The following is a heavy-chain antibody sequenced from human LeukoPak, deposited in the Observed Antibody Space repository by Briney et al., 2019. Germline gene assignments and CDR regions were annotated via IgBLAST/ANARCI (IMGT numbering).Heavy chain of an antibody. CDR1: GGSISSYY. D-gene: IGHD2-21*02. CDR2: IHYSGST. V-gene: IGHV4-59*08. Sequence: SDTLTLTCSVSGGSISSYYCSWIRQPPGEGREWIGYIHYSGSTNVNPSLKSRVTISVDTSKNQFSLKLSSVTAADTAVYYCARAAPTTNCGGDCYWSYWGQGTLVTVSS. J-gene: IGHJ4*02. CDR3: ARAAPTTNCGGDCYWSY.